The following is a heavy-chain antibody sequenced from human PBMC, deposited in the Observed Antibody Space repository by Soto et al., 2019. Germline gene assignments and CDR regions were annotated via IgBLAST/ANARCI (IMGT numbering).Heavy chain of an antibody. V-gene: IGHV3-23*01. D-gene: IGHD3-10*01. CDR2: FRTGGDDGTT. CDR3: AKKVNSGPGSQYFDS. CDR1: GFTFSSYS. Sequence: GGSLRLSCAASGFTFSSYSMSGVRQAPGKGLEWVSGFRTGGDDGTTYYADSVKGRFTISRDNSKNTLFLQMNSLRAEDTAIYYCAKKVNSGPGSQYFDSWGQGALVTVSS. J-gene: IGHJ4*02.